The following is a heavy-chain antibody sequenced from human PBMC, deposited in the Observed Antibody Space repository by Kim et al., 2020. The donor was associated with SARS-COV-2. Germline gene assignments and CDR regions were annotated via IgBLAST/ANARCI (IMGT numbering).Heavy chain of an antibody. V-gene: IGHV1-69*13. CDR2: IIPIFGTA. CDR1: GGTFSSYA. Sequence: SVKVSCKASGGTFSSYAISWVRQAPGQGLEWMGGIIPIFGTANYAQKFQGRVTITADESTSTAYMELSSLRSEDTAVYYCARGTSGSYHYYYGMDVWGQGTTVTVSS. CDR3: ARGTSGSYHYYYGMDV. J-gene: IGHJ6*02. D-gene: IGHD1-26*01.